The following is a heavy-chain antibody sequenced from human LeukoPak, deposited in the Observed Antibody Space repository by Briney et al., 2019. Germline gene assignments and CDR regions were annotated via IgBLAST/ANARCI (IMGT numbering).Heavy chain of an antibody. CDR3: ASQDIAAAGTGAFEI. Sequence: PSETLSLTCTVSGGSISSSSYYWGWIRQPPGKGLEWIGSIYYSGSTYYNPSLKSRVTISVDTSKNQFSLKLSSVTAADTAVYYCASQDIAAAGTGAFEIWGQGTMATISS. CDR2: IYYSGST. V-gene: IGHV4-39*01. CDR1: GGSISSSSYY. J-gene: IGHJ3*02. D-gene: IGHD6-13*01.